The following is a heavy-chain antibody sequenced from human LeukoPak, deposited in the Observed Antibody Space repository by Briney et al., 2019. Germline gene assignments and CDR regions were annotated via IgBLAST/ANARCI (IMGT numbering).Heavy chain of an antibody. J-gene: IGHJ5*02. CDR1: GGSICSGSYY. Sequence: SETLSLTCTVSGGSICSGSYYWSWIRQPAGKGLEWIGRIYTSGSTNYNPSLKSRVTISVDTSKNQFSLKLSSVTAADTAVYYCARAGLRSRNWFDPWGQGTLVTVSS. CDR3: ARAGLRSRNWFDP. CDR2: IYTSGST. D-gene: IGHD3-16*01. V-gene: IGHV4-61*02.